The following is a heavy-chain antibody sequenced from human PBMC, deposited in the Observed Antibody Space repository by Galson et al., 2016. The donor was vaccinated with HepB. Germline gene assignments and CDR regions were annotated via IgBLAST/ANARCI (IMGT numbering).Heavy chain of an antibody. Sequence: SLRLSCAASGFTFSSYGMHWVRQAPGKGLEWVAVISSDGSNKYYADSVKGRFTISRDSSKNTLYLQMNSLRAEDTALYYCARATVTTVSRFDYWGQGTLVSVSS. D-gene: IGHD4-17*01. J-gene: IGHJ4*02. CDR1: GFTFSSYG. CDR3: ARATVTTVSRFDY. CDR2: ISSDGSNK. V-gene: IGHV3-30*03.